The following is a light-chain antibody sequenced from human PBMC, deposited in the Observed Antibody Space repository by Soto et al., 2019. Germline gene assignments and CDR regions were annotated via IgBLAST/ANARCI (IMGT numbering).Light chain of an antibody. CDR3: QSYDSTLRGWV. CDR2: AYS. Sequence: QSVLTQPPSVSGALGQRVTISCTGSSSNIGAGYDVHWYQQLPGTAPKFLIYAYSNRPSGVPDRFSGSKSGTSASLTITGLQAEDEADYYCQSYDSTLRGWVFGGGTKLTVL. J-gene: IGLJ3*02. CDR1: SSNIGAGYD. V-gene: IGLV1-40*01.